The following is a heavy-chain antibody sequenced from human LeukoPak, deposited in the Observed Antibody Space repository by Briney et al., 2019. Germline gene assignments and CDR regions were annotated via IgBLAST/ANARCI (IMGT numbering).Heavy chain of an antibody. CDR2: IYSGGST. CDR1: GFTVSSNY. CDR3: ARGSTRIAVAVV. V-gene: IGHV3-66*02. D-gene: IGHD6-19*01. Sequence: GGSLRLSCAASGFTVSSNYMSWVRQAPGKGLEWVSVIYSGGSTYYADSVKGRFTISRDNSKNTLYLQMNSLRAEDTAVYYCARGSTRIAVAVVWGQGILVTVSS. J-gene: IGHJ4*02.